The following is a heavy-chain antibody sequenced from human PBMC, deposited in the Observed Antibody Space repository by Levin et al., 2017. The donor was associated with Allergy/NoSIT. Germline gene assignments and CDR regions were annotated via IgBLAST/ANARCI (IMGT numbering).Heavy chain of an antibody. CDR3: ARQGTDFLTLELEPAIDWFDP. J-gene: IGHJ5*02. V-gene: IGHV4-59*08. CDR1: GGSISSYY. D-gene: IGHD1-1*01. Sequence: PSETLSLTCTVSGGSISSYYWSWIRQPPGKGLEWIGYIYYSGSTNYNPSLKSRVTISVDTSKNQFSLKLSSVTAADTAVYYCARQGTDFLTLELEPAIDWFDPWGQGTLVTVSS. CDR2: IYYSGST.